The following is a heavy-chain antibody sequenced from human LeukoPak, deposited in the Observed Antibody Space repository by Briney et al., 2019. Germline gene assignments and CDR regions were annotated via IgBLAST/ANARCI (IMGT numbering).Heavy chain of an antibody. D-gene: IGHD4-17*01. J-gene: IGHJ3*02. V-gene: IGHV4-59*11. Sequence: PSETLSLTCAVSADSFSSHYWTWIRQPPGNGLERIGYISYIGSTNYNPSLKSRVTISIDTSKNQFSLKLSSVTAADPAVYYCARDLVTVTKGFDIWGQGTMVSVSS. CDR1: ADSFSSHY. CDR2: ISYIGST. CDR3: ARDLVTVTKGFDI.